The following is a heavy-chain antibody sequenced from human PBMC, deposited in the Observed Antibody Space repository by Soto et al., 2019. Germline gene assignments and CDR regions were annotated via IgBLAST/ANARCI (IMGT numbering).Heavy chain of an antibody. CDR3: ATAGVDY. D-gene: IGHD3-10*01. J-gene: IGHJ4*02. CDR2: MNSDGSTT. V-gene: IGHV3-74*01. Sequence: EVQLVESGGGLVQPGGSLRLSCVVSGFTFGNHWMHWVRQAPGKGLEWVSRMNSDGSTTNYADSVKGRFTVSRDNAKNTLYLQMNSLRAEDTAVYYCATAGVDYWGPGTLVTVSS. CDR1: GFTFGNHW.